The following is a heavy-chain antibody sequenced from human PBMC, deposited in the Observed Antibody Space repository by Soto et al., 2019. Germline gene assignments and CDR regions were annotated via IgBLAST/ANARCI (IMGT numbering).Heavy chain of an antibody. CDR2: IYYSGST. J-gene: IGHJ3*02. CDR3: ARVSHGSGAFDI. V-gene: IGHV4-59*01. Sequence: SETLSLTCTVSGGSISSYYWSWIRQPPGKGLEWIGYIYYSGSTNYNPSLKSRVTISVDTSKNQFSLKLSSVTAADTAVYYCARVSHGSGAFDIWGQGTMVTVSS. CDR1: GGSISSYY.